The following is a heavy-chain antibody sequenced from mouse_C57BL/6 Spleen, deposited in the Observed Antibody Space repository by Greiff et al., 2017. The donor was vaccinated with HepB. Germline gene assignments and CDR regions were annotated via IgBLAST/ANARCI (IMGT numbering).Heavy chain of an antibody. J-gene: IGHJ1*03. V-gene: IGHV1-64*01. CDR1: GYTFTSYW. D-gene: IGHD1-1*01. CDR2: IDPNSGST. Sequence: QVQLQQPGAELVKPGASVKLSCKASGYTFTSYWMHWVKQRPGQGLEWIGMIDPNSGSTNYNEKFKSKATLTVDKSSSTAYMQLSSLTSEDSAVYACESRDCGSTCLWYFGVWGTGTTVTVSS. CDR3: ESRDCGSTCLWYFGV.